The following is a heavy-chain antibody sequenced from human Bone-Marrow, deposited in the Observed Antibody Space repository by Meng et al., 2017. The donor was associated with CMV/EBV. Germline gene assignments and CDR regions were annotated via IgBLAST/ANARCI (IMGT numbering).Heavy chain of an antibody. J-gene: IGHJ4*02. CDR1: GFTFSSYA. CDR3: ARDFSGSYYFDY. D-gene: IGHD1-26*01. Sequence: GESLKISCAASGFTFSSYAMHWVRQAPGKGLEWVAVISYDGSNKYYADSVKGRFTISRDNSKNTLYLQMNSLRAEGTAVYYCARDFSGSYYFDYWGQGTLVPVSS. V-gene: IGHV3-30-3*01. CDR2: ISYDGSNK.